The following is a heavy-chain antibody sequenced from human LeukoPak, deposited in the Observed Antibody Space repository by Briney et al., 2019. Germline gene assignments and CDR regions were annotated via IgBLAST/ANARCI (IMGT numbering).Heavy chain of an antibody. CDR1: GGSISSGDYY. J-gene: IGHJ5*02. CDR3: ARPYYYDSRIDP. D-gene: IGHD3-22*01. CDR2: TYYSGST. V-gene: IGHV4-30-4*01. Sequence: SETPSLTCTVSGGSISSGDYYWSWNRQPPGKGLEWIGYTYYSGSTYYNPSLKSRATISVDTSKNQFSLKLTSVTAADTAVYYCARPYYYDSRIDPWGQGTLVTVSS.